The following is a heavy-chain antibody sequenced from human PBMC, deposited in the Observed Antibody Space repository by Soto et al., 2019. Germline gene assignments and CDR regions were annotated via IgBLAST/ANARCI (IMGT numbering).Heavy chain of an antibody. J-gene: IGHJ4*02. D-gene: IGHD5-12*01. Sequence: SETLSLTCTVSGGSISSFYWSWIRQPPGKGLEWIGYIYDSGSTNYNPSLNSRVTISVDTSKSRFSLKLSSVTAADTAVYYCARDPAASDGYNFLSLKSGPFPDYWGQGTLVTVSS. CDR3: ARDPAASDGYNFLSLKSGPFPDY. CDR1: GGSISSFY. V-gene: IGHV4-59*01. CDR2: IYDSGST.